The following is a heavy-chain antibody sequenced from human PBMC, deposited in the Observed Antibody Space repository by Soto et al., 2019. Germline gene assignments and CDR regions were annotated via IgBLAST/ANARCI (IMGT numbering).Heavy chain of an antibody. CDR2: IIPIFGTA. Sequence: SVKVSCKASGGTFSRYAISWVRQAPGQGLEWMGGIIPIFGTANYAQKFQGRVTITADESTRTAYMELSSLRSEDTATYYCARDATLYDSSGYYYLYWGQGTLVTVSS. V-gene: IGHV1-69*13. CDR3: ARDATLYDSSGYYYLY. CDR1: GGTFSRYA. D-gene: IGHD3-22*01. J-gene: IGHJ4*01.